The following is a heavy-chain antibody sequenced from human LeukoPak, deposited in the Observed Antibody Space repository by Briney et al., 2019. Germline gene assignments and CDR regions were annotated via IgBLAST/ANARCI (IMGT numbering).Heavy chain of an antibody. V-gene: IGHV4-59*01. CDR2: IDNSGST. D-gene: IGHD2-15*01. CDR1: GGSIRSYY. CDR3: AAVVVGAFGAKNYFDY. Sequence: SETLSLTCTVSGGSIRSYYWSWIRLPPGKGLEWIGYIDNSGSTNYNPSLKSRVTISVDTSKNQFSLKLSSVTAADTAVYYCAAVVVGAFGAKNYFDYWGQGTLVTVSS. J-gene: IGHJ4*02.